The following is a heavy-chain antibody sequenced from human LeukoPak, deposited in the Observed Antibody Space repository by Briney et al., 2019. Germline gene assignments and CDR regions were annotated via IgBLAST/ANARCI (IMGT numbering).Heavy chain of an antibody. J-gene: IGHJ4*02. CDR3: ARDRGWLQFDY. CDR2: IKEDGSDK. D-gene: IGHD5-24*01. V-gene: IGHV3-7*03. CDR1: GFTFSTYW. Sequence: AGGSLRLSCTASGFTFSTYWISWVRQAPGKGLEWVANIKEDGSDKYYVDSVKGRFTISRDNVKNSLYLQMNSLRAEDTAVYYCARDRGWLQFDYWGQVILVTVSS.